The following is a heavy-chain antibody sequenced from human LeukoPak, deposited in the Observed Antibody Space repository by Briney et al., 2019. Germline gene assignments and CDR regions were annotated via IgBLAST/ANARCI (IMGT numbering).Heavy chain of an antibody. CDR3: ARLVGYCSSTSCYSFNWFDP. CDR2: IYPGDSDT. J-gene: IGHJ5*02. Sequence: AGESLKISCKGSGYSFTSYWIGWVRQMPGKGLEWMGIIYPGDSDTRYSPSFQGQVTISADKSISTAYLQWSSLKASDTAMYYCARLVGYCSSTSCYSFNWFDPWGQGTLVTVSS. D-gene: IGHD2-2*03. V-gene: IGHV5-51*01. CDR1: GYSFTSYW.